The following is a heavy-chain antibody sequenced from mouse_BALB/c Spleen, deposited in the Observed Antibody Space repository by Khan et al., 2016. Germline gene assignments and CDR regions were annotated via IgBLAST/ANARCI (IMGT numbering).Heavy chain of an antibody. CDR1: GFSLTDYG. J-gene: IGHJ4*01. CDR2: IWGGGST. Sequence: QVQLKQSGPGLVAPSQSLSITCTVSGFSLTDYGVSWIRQPPGKGLEWLGVIWGGGSTYYNSALKSRLSISKDNSTSTVFLKMNSLQTDDTAMYYCAKSPVYDLYAMDYWGQGTSVTVSS. D-gene: IGHD2-3*01. V-gene: IGHV2-6-5*01. CDR3: AKSPVYDLYAMDY.